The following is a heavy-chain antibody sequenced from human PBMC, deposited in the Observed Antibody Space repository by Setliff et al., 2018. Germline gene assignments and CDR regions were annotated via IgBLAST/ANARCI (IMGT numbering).Heavy chain of an antibody. Sequence: GGSLRLSCATSGFTFSHYGMHWVRQAPGKGLEWVAIIWYDGSNKYYADSVKGRFTISRDNSKNTVYVQMDSLRADDTAVYYCAKVHPTPYSIYALDIWGQGTMVTVSS. CDR2: IWYDGSNK. CDR1: GFTFSHYG. CDR3: AKVHPTPYSIYALDI. D-gene: IGHD1-26*01. V-gene: IGHV3-33*06. J-gene: IGHJ3*02.